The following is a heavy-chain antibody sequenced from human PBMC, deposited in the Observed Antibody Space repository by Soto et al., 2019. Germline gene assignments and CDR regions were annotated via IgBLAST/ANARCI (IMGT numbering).Heavy chain of an antibody. J-gene: IGHJ6*02. V-gene: IGHV6-1*01. CDR1: GDTVSSNSVA. CDR3: ARSEEDSDYYYYGMDV. Sequence: TLSLTCVGSGDTVSSNSVAWNWVRQSPSRGLEWLGRTYYRSRWYSDYAVSVRSRIDINADTSKNQVSLQLNSVTPEDTAVYYCARSEEDSDYYYYGMDVWGQGTTVTVSS. CDR2: TYYRSRWYS. D-gene: IGHD2-15*01.